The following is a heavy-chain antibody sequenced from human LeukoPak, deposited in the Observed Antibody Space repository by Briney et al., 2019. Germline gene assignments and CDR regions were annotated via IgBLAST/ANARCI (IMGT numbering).Heavy chain of an antibody. CDR2: IKQDGSEK. V-gene: IGHV3-7*01. Sequence: PGGSLRLSCAASGFTFSSYWMSWVRQAPGKGLEWVANIKQDGSEKYYVDSVKGRFTISRDNAKNSLYLQMNSLRAEDTAVYYCARDSEPKYPGIAAAASDAFDIWGQGTMVTVSS. D-gene: IGHD6-13*01. CDR1: GFTFSSYW. J-gene: IGHJ3*02. CDR3: ARDSEPKYPGIAAAASDAFDI.